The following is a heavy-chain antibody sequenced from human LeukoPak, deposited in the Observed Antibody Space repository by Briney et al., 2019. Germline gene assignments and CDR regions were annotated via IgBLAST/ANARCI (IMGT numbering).Heavy chain of an antibody. CDR1: GFTFSSYA. CDR2: ISGSGGST. Sequence: GGSLRLSCGASGFTFSSYAMSWVRQAPGKGLEWVSAISGSGGSTYYADSVKGRFTISRDNSKNTLYLQMNNLRAEDTAVYYCAKDPLYAFDIWGQGTMVTVSS. CDR3: AKDPLYAFDI. V-gene: IGHV3-23*01. J-gene: IGHJ3*02.